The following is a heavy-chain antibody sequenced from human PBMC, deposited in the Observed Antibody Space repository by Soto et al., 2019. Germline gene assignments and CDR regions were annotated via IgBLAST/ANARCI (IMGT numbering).Heavy chain of an antibody. CDR2: INPSSGDT. D-gene: IGHD2-2*01. CDR1: GYTFTAYY. CDR3: ARVPSIVATCSPLNWFDP. J-gene: IGHJ5*02. V-gene: IGHV1-2*02. Sequence: QVQLVQSGAEVKKPGASVKVSCKASGYTFTAYYIHWMRQAPGQGLEWMGWINPSSGDTAYAQKFQGRVTMTRDTSISTAYMDLSRLTSDDTAFYFCARVPSIVATCSPLNWFDPWGQGTLVTVSA.